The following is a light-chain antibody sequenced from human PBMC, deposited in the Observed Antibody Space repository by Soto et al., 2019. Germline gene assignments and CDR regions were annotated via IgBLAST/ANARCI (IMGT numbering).Light chain of an antibody. CDR2: KAS. V-gene: IGKV1-5*03. J-gene: IGKJ1*01. Sequence: DIQMTHSPSTLSASVLYIVTITFRASQSISSWLAWYQQKPGRAPKLLIYKASSLESGVPSRFSGSGSGTEFTLTISSLQPDDFATYYCQKYNSHPRKFGQGTKVDIK. CDR1: QSISSW. CDR3: QKYNSHPRK.